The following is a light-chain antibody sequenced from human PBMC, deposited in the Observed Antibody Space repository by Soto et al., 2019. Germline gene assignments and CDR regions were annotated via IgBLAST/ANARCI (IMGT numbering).Light chain of an antibody. CDR3: SSYTDSSNYV. CDR2: QVT. V-gene: IGLV2-14*01. Sequence: QSVLTHPASVSWSPGHSITISCTGTSSDLAIYNYVSWYQQQPGKAPKLMIYQVTNRPSGVSNRFSGSRSGNTASLTISGPQAEEEADYYCSSYTDSSNYVFGTGTKVTVL. CDR1: SSDLAIYNY. J-gene: IGLJ1*01.